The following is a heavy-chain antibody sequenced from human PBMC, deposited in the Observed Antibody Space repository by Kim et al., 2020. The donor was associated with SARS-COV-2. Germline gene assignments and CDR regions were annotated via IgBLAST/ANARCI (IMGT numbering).Heavy chain of an antibody. Sequence: DSVEGRFTISRDNSKNTLYLQMNSLRAEDTAVYYCARDHYPLVIQYYFDYWGQGTLVTVSS. V-gene: IGHV3-30*07. D-gene: IGHD3-9*01. J-gene: IGHJ4*02. CDR3: ARDHYPLVIQYYFDY.